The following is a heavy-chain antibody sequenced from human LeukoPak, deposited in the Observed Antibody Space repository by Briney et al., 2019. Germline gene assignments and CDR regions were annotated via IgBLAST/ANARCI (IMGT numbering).Heavy chain of an antibody. CDR1: GFTFSSYS. CDR2: ISGSGGNT. V-gene: IGHV3-23*01. CDR3: AKDRGNIVVVPAAIPTMVLDY. Sequence: GGSLRLSCAASGFTFSSYSMSWVRQAPGKGLEWVSAISGSGGNTYYADSVKGRFTISRDNSKTTLYLPMNSLRAEDTAVYYGAKDRGNIVVVPAAIPTMVLDYWGQGTLVTVSS. J-gene: IGHJ4*02. D-gene: IGHD2-2*01.